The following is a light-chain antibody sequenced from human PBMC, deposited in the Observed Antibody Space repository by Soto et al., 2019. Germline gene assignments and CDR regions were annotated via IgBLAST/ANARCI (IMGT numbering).Light chain of an antibody. V-gene: IGKV2-24*01. CDR2: NVS. CDR1: QSLLHSDGDTY. J-gene: IGKJ2*01. CDR3: MQATEFPYT. Sequence: DIVMDQAPLSSPVTLGQPASISCVSNQSLLHSDGDTYLSWLQQRPGQPPRLLIYNVSSRFSGVPERFSGSGAGTVFTLKISRVEAEDVAIYYCMQATEFPYTFGQGTKLEIK.